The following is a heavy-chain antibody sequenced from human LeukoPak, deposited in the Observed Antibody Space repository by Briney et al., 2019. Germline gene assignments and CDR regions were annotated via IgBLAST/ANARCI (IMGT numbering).Heavy chain of an antibody. CDR2: LSSTGTT. V-gene: IGHV3-23*05. CDR1: GFTFSSYA. Sequence: GGSLRLSCAASGFTFSSYAMNWVRRAPGKGLEWVSTLSSTGTTFYAGSVEGRFTISRANSENTLYLQMASLIAADTALYYCARVGYSSSWFFFNFWGQGTLVTVSS. J-gene: IGHJ4*02. CDR3: ARVGYSSSWFFFNF. D-gene: IGHD6-13*01.